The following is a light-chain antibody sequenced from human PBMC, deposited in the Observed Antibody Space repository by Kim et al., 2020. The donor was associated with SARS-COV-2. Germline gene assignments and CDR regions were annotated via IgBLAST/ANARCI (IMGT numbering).Light chain of an antibody. V-gene: IGLV1-51*01. Sequence: GQRVTIACSGSRSNIGNNYVSWYQQLPGTAPKLLIYENDERPSGIPDRFSGSKSGTSATLGITGLQTGDEGDYYCGTWDTSLSAGVFGGGTQLTVL. CDR1: RSNIGNNY. CDR2: END. CDR3: GTWDTSLSAGV. J-gene: IGLJ3*02.